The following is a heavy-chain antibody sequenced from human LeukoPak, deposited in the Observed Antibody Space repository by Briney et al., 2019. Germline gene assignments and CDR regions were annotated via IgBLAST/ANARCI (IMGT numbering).Heavy chain of an antibody. V-gene: IGHV3-11*01. J-gene: IGHJ4*02. CDR2: ISSSGSTI. Sequence: GGSPRLSCAASGFTFSDYYMSWIRQAPGKGLEWVSYISSSGSTIYYADSVKGRFTISRDNAKNSLYLQMNSLRAEDTAVYYCARAEVGATSRYYFDYWGQGTLVTVSS. CDR1: GFTFSDYY. D-gene: IGHD1-26*01. CDR3: ARAEVGATSRYYFDY.